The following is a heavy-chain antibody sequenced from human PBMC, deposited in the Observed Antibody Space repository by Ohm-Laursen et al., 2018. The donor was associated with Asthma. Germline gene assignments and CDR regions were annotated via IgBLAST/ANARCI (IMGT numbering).Heavy chain of an antibody. D-gene: IGHD3-16*02. CDR2: IKQDGSEK. Sequence: SLRLSCTAPGFTFSSYWMSWVRQAPGKGLEWVANIKQDGSEKYYVDSVKGRFTISRDNAKNSLYLQMNSLRAEDTAVYYCARDLYPGFDYWGQGTLVTVSS. CDR3: ARDLYPGFDY. V-gene: IGHV3-7*05. J-gene: IGHJ4*02. CDR1: GFTFSSYW.